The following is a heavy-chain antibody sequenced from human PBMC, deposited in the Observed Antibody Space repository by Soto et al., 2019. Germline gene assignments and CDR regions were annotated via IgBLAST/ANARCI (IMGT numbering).Heavy chain of an antibody. Sequence: SETLSLTCTVSGGSISSYYWSWIRQPPGKGLEWIGYIYYSGSTNYNPSLKSRVTISVDTSKNQFSLKLSSVTAADTAVYYCARGLEWDSSGSYYFDYWGQGTLVTVSS. CDR3: ARGLEWDSSGSYYFDY. CDR2: IYYSGST. J-gene: IGHJ4*02. CDR1: GGSISSYY. D-gene: IGHD3-22*01. V-gene: IGHV4-59*01.